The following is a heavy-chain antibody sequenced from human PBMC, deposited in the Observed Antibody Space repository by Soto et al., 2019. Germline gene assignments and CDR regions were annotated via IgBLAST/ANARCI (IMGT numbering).Heavy chain of an antibody. CDR1: GGSSSDNY. Sequence: QVQLQQWGAGLLKPSETLSLTCAVYGGSSSDNYWSWIRQPPGTGLEWTGVINQSGSTKYNLSLKIRGTISVDTSENKISLKVGSVTVTATAVYDCERDGDYCSSTSCRSCFDHWGQGTLVTVSS. J-gene: IGHJ5*02. D-gene: IGHD2-2*01. V-gene: IGHV4-34*01. CDR2: INQSGST. CDR3: ERDGDYCSSTSCRSCFDH.